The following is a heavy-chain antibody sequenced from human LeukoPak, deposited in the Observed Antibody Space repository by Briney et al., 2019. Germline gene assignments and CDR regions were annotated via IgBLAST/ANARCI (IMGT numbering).Heavy chain of an antibody. J-gene: IGHJ6*03. Sequence: PGGSLRLSCAAPGVTVRCNYMSWGRPAPREGVGWGSVFFSRGSTNYADSVKGRFTISRDNSKNMLYLQMNSLRAEDTAVYYCARGHTEDYDFWSGTPPEYYYYMDVWGKGTTVTVSS. CDR1: GVTVRCNY. D-gene: IGHD3-3*01. CDR3: ARGHTEDYDFWSGTPPEYYYYMDV. CDR2: FFSRGST. V-gene: IGHV3-53*01.